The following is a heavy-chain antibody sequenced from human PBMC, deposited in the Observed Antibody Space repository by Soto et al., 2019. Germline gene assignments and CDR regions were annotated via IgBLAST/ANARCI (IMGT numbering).Heavy chain of an antibody. J-gene: IGHJ4*02. CDR2: IYYSGST. V-gene: IGHV4-59*01. CDR1: GGSISYYY. D-gene: IGHD3-10*01. CDR3: ARDRSVRF. Sequence: QVQLQESGPGLVKPSETLSLTCTVSGGSISYYYWTWIRQPPGKGLEWIDYIYYSGSTNYNPSLRNRVTMSVDTSKNQFSLNLRSVTAADTAVYYCARDRSVRFWGQGTLVTVSS.